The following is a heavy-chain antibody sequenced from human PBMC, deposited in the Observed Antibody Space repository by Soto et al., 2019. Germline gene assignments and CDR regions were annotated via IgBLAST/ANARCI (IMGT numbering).Heavy chain of an antibody. D-gene: IGHD2-15*01. CDR2: IYYSGST. CDR1: GCSISSGGYY. Sequence: KPSETLSLTCTVSGCSISSGGYYWSWIRQHPGKGLEWIGYIYYSGSTYYNPSLKSRVTISVDTSKNQFSLKLSSVTAADTAVYYCARRLRAAFDIWGQGTMVTVSS. CDR3: ARRLRAAFDI. J-gene: IGHJ3*02. V-gene: IGHV4-31*03.